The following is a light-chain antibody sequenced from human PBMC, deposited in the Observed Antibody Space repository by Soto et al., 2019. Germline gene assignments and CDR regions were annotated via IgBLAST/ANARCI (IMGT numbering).Light chain of an antibody. J-gene: IGKJ1*01. CDR1: QSVSSSY. V-gene: IGKV3-20*01. Sequence: EIVLTQSPGTLSLSPGERATLSCRASQSVSSSYLAWYQQKPGQAPRLLIYGASSRATGIPDRFSGSGSGTEFTLTISSLQSEDFAVYSCQQYSNWPWTFGQGTKVDIK. CDR2: GAS. CDR3: QQYSNWPWT.